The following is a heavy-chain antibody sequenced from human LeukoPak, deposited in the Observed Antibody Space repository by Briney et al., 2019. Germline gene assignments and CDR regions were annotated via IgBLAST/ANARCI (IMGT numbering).Heavy chain of an antibody. D-gene: IGHD6-6*01. V-gene: IGHV1-2*02. CDR3: ARDGSSSGWFDP. CDR1: GYTFTGYY. J-gene: IGHJ5*02. CDR2: INPNSGGT. Sequence: ASVKVSCKASGYTFTGYYMHWVRQAPGQGLEWMGWINPNSGGTNYAQKFQGRVTMTRDTSISTAYMELSSLRSEDTAVYHCARDGSSSGWFDPWGQGTLVTVSS.